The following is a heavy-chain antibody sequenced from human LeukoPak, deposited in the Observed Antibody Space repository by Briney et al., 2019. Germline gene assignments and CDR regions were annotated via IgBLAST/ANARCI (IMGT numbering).Heavy chain of an antibody. CDR3: AGGTYYYFDY. D-gene: IGHD1-26*01. V-gene: IGHV4-61*01. CDR1: GGSVTSGSYY. J-gene: IGHJ4*02. CDR2: VYYSGSA. Sequence: PSETLSLTCSVSGGSVTSGSYYWSWIRQPPGKGLEWIGYVYYSGSAHYNPSLKSRVTISVDTSKNQFSLKVSSVTAADTAIYYCAGGTYYYFDYWGQGTLVTVSS.